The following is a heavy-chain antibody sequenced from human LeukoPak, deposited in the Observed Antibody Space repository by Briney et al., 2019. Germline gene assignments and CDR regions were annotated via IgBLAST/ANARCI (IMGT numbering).Heavy chain of an antibody. D-gene: IGHD3-16*02. V-gene: IGHV3-33*06. J-gene: IGHJ2*01. CDR1: GFTFSSYG. CDR2: IWYDGSNK. CDR3: AKDHLYYDYVWGSYRPRWYFDL. Sequence: GGSLRLSCVASGFTFSSYGMHWVRQAPGKGLEWVAVIWYDGSNKYYADSVKGRFTISRDNSKNTLYLQMNSLRAEDTAVYYCAKDHLYYDYVWGSYRPRWYFDLWGRGTLVTVSS.